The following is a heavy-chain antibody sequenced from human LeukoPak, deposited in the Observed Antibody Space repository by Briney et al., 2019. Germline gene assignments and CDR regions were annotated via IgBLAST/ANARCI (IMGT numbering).Heavy chain of an antibody. CDR2: IYYSGST. CDR1: GGSISSSSYY. J-gene: IGHJ4*02. D-gene: IGHD4-11*01. V-gene: IGHV4-39*07. CDR3: AGNDYSNY. Sequence: SGTLSLTCTVSGGSISSSSYYWCWIRQPPGKGLEWIGSIYYSGSTYYNPSLKSRVTISVDTSKNQFSLKLSSVTAADTAVYYCAGNDYSNYWGQGTLVTVSS.